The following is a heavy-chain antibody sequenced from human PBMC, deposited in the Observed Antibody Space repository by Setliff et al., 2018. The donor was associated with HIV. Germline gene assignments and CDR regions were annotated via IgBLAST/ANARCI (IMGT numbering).Heavy chain of an antibody. CDR3: ARAVRQQLVYYYYGMDV. CDR2: ISTSGGRT. Sequence: GGSLRLSCAASGFTFSNYGMTWVRQAPGKGLEWVSFISTSGGRTYYADSVKGRFTISRDNSKNTLYLQMNSLRAEDTAVYYCARAVRQQLVYYYYGMDVWGQGTTVTVSS. V-gene: IGHV3-23*01. CDR1: GFTFSNYG. D-gene: IGHD6-13*01. J-gene: IGHJ6*02.